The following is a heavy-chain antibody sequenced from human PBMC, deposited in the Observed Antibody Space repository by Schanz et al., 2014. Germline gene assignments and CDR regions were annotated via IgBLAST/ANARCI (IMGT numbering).Heavy chain of an antibody. CDR2: ISDSGDST. D-gene: IGHD3-9*01. CDR3: AKHVRSLTGNDY. V-gene: IGHV3-11*05. CDR1: GFTFSDYY. J-gene: IGHJ4*02. Sequence: QVQLVDSGGGLVKPGGSLRLSCAASGFTFSDYYMTWIRQAPGKGLEWVSDISDSGDSTHYADSVKGRFIISRDNSKNTLYLQVNSLRAEDTAVYYCAKHVRSLTGNDYWGQGTLVTVSS.